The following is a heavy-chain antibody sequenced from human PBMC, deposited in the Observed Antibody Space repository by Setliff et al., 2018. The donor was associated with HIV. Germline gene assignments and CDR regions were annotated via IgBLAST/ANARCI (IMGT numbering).Heavy chain of an antibody. D-gene: IGHD3-10*01. Sequence: ASVKVFCKASGYNFINNDINWVRQATGQGLEWMGWMNPNSGNSGYAQKFQGRVTMTRGTSFSTAYMELSNLTSEDTAIYYCARKHKVSLGRGIVVLWGFDPWGQGTLVTVSS. V-gene: IGHV1-8*02. CDR2: MNPNSGNS. CDR3: ARKHKVSLGRGIVVLWGFDP. CDR1: GYNFINND. J-gene: IGHJ5*02.